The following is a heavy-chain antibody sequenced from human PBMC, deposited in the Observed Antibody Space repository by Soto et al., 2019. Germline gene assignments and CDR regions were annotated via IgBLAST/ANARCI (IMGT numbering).Heavy chain of an antibody. D-gene: IGHD3-9*01. CDR2: INANSGGT. CDR1: GYTFTGYY. CDR3: ARDNRIPIGYYGMDV. Sequence: ASVKVACKASGYTFTGYYMDWVRQAPGQGLEWMGWINANSGGTNYAQKFQGWVTMTRDTSISTAYMELSRLRSDDTAVYYCARDNRIPIGYYGMDVWGEGTLVTGSA. J-gene: IGHJ6*04. V-gene: IGHV1-2*04.